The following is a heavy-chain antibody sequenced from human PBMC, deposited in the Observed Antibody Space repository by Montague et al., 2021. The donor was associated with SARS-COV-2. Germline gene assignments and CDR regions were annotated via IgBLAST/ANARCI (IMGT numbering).Heavy chain of an antibody. D-gene: IGHD5-12*01. J-gene: IGHJ4*02. Sequence: SETLSLTCTVSGGSISSSSYYWGWIRQPPGKGLEWIRSIYYSGSTYYNPSLKSRVTISVDTSKNQFSLKLSSVTAADTAAYYCARHERQWLRLYPYYFDYWGQGTLVTVSS. V-gene: IGHV4-39*01. CDR2: IYYSGST. CDR3: ARHERQWLRLYPYYFDY. CDR1: GGSISSSSYY.